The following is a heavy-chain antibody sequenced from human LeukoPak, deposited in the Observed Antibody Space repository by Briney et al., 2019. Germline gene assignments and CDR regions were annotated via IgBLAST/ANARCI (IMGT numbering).Heavy chain of an antibody. V-gene: IGHV4-39*01. Sequence: SETLSLTCTVSGGSISSSSYYWGWIRQPPGRGLDWIGSIYYSGSTYYNQCLKNRVTISVDMSKNQFSLELTAVTAADTTVYYCARHAHTKAAENWGQETLVTVSS. CDR3: ARHAHTKAAEN. D-gene: IGHD3-3*01. J-gene: IGHJ4*02. CDR1: GGSISSSSYY. CDR2: IYYSGST.